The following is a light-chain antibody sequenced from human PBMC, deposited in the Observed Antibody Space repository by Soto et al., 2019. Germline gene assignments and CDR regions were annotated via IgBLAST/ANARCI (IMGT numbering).Light chain of an antibody. V-gene: IGLV2-14*01. CDR3: SSYTTTSTYV. Sequence: QSALTQPASVSGSPGQSITISCLGTSTDVGFYNYVSWYQQHPGKAPKLMIYEVTNRPSGVSNRFSGSKSGNTASLTISGLLAEDEADYYCSSYTTTSTYVFGTGTKLTVL. J-gene: IGLJ1*01. CDR1: STDVGFYNY. CDR2: EVT.